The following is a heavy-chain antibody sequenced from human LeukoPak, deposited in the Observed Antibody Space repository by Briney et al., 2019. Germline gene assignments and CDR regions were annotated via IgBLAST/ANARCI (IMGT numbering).Heavy chain of an antibody. CDR2: TSYSGST. CDR1: GGSINSYY. Sequence: SETLSLTCTVSGGSINSYYWSWIRQPPGKGLEWIGYTSYSGSTNYNPSLKSRVTISVDTSKNQFCLKLSSVAAADTAVYCCARGDNPFDYWGQGTLVTVSS. CDR3: ARGDNPFDY. D-gene: IGHD3-16*01. J-gene: IGHJ4*02. V-gene: IGHV4-59*01.